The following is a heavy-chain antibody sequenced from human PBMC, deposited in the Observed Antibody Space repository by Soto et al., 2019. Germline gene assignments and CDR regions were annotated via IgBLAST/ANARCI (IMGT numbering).Heavy chain of an antibody. CDR1: GFIFSDYV. CDR2: ISYDGTNK. V-gene: IGHV3-30*04. D-gene: IGHD2-21*01. J-gene: IGHJ3*01. Sequence: QVQLVQSGGGVVQPGTSLRLSCAASGFIFSDYVMYWFRQTPGKGLEWMAVISYDGTNKHYANSVKGRFFISRDNSNNTLYLQMSILRPEDSAIHYCARDNTCIYQGACDVWGRGTLVAVSS. CDR3: ARDNTCIYQGACDV.